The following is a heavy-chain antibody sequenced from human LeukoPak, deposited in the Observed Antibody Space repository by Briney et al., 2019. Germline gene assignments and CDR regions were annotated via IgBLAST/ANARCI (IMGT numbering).Heavy chain of an antibody. Sequence: SETLSLTCAVYGGSFSGYYWSWIRQPPGKGLEWIGEINHSGSTNYNPSLKSRVTISVDTSKNQFSLKLSSVTAADTAVYYCARRDIVVVPAAIGFDPWGQGTLVTVSS. CDR1: GGSFSGYY. J-gene: IGHJ5*02. CDR3: ARRDIVVVPAAIGFDP. CDR2: INHSGST. D-gene: IGHD2-2*01. V-gene: IGHV4-34*01.